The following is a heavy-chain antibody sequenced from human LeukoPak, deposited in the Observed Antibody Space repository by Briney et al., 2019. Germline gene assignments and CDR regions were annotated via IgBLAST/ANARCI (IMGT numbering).Heavy chain of an antibody. CDR1: GFTFSSYA. CDR2: ISYDGSNK. Sequence: PGGSLRLSCAASGFTFSSYAMHWVRQAPGKGLEWVGVISYDGSNKYYADSVKGRFTISRDNSKNTLYLQMNSLRAEDTAVYYCARDGSGWSGYNWFDPWGQGTLVTVPS. J-gene: IGHJ5*02. V-gene: IGHV3-30-3*01. CDR3: ARDGSGWSGYNWFDP. D-gene: IGHD6-19*01.